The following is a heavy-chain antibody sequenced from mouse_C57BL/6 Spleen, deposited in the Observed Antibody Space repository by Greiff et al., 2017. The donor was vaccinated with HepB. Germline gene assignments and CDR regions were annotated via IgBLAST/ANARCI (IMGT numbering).Heavy chain of an antibody. CDR2: IHPNSGST. V-gene: IGHV1-64*01. Sequence: QVQLQQSGAELVKPGASVKLSCKASGYTFTSYWMHWVKQRPGQGLEWIGMIHPNSGSTNYNEKFKSKATLTVDKSSSTAYMQLSSLTSEDSAGYYGAKSLAATDYWGQGTTLTVSS. CDR1: GYTFTSYW. J-gene: IGHJ2*01. D-gene: IGHD1-1*01. CDR3: AKSLAATDY.